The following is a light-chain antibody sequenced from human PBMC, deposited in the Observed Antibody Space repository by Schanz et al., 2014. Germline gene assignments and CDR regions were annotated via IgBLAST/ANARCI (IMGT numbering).Light chain of an antibody. Sequence: DIQMTQSPSTLSASVGDRVTITCRASQTISTWLAWYQQKPGKAPKLLIYDASTLKSGVPSRFSSSRSGTEFTLTISSLQPTDFATYYCLHYNRFLWTFGQGTKVEVK. CDR3: LHYNRFLWT. CDR2: DAS. CDR1: QTISTW. J-gene: IGKJ1*01. V-gene: IGKV1-5*01.